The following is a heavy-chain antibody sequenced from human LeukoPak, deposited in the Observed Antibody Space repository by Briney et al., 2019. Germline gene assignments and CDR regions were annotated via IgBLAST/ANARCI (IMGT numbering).Heavy chain of an antibody. CDR1: GGSFSAYY. D-gene: IGHD1-1*01. V-gene: IGHV4-34*01. Sequence: SETLSLTCAVYGGSFSAYYWSWFRQPPGKGLDWIGEINHSGSTNYNPSLKSRVTISVDTSKNRFSLKSTSVTAADTAVYYCARAIYKSTGTYGYWGQGTLVTVSS. J-gene: IGHJ4*02. CDR2: INHSGST. CDR3: ARAIYKSTGTYGY.